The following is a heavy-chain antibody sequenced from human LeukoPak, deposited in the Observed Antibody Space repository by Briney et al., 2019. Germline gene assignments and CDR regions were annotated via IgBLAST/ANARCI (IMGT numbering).Heavy chain of an antibody. J-gene: IGHJ4*02. CDR3: AKDQGYSYYYLDY. D-gene: IGHD5-18*01. V-gene: IGHV3-23*01. Sequence: GGPLRLSCAASGFTFNTHAMSWVRQAPGKGLEWVSGINGNGASTYYSDSVKGRFTISRDNSKNTLYLQMSSLRAEDTAIYYCAKDQGYSYYYLDYWGRGTLVTVSS. CDR2: INGNGAST. CDR1: GFTFNTHA.